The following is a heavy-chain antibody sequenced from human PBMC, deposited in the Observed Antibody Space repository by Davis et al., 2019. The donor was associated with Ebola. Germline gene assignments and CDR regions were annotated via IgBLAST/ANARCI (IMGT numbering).Heavy chain of an antibody. CDR2: INPHNGNT. V-gene: IGHV1-18*04. D-gene: IGHD1-1*01. J-gene: IGHJ4*02. Sequence: ASVKVSCKASGYTFTNYGITWVRQAPGQGLEWMGWINPHNGNTNYAQNVQGRVTMTTDTSTSTAYMEVGSLRSDDTAVYYCARAQFPTTSDHWSQGTLVTVSS. CDR3: ARAQFPTTSDH. CDR1: GYTFTNYG.